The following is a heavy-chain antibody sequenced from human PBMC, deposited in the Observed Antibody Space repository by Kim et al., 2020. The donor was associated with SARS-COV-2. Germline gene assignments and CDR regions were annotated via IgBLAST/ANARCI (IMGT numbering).Heavy chain of an antibody. CDR2: ISGSGGST. D-gene: IGHD3-22*01. J-gene: IGHJ4*02. Sequence: GGSLRLSCAASGFTFSSYAMSWVRQAPGKGLEWVAAISGSGGSTYYADSVKGRFTISRDNSKNTLYLQMNSLRAEDTAVYYCAKFDFYYYDSSGYLDYWGQGTLVTVSS. V-gene: IGHV3-23*01. CDR3: AKFDFYYYDSSGYLDY. CDR1: GFTFSSYA.